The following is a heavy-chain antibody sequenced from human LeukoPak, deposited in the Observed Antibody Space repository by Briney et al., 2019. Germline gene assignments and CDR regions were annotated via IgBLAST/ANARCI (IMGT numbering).Heavy chain of an antibody. J-gene: IGHJ4*02. D-gene: IGHD1-26*01. CDR3: AREGATYYVFDY. V-gene: IGHV1-18*01. CDR1: GYTFTSYG. CDR2: ISAYNGNT. Sequence: GASVKVSCKASGYTFTSYGFSWVRQAPGQGLEWMGWISAYNGNTNYAQKLQGRVTLTTDTSTSTAYMELRSLISDDTAVYYCAREGATYYVFDYWGQGTLVTVSS.